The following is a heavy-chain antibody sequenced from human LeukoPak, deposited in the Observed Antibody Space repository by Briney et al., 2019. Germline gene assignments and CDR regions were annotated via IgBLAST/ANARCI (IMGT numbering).Heavy chain of an antibody. CDR1: GFTFDEFA. D-gene: IGHD1-7*01. V-gene: IGHV3-43D*03. Sequence: GGSLRLSCAASGFTFDEFAMHWVRQGPGKGLEWVCLISWDGVSTYYADSVKGRFTISRDNNKNSLYLQMNSLRPDDTALYYCAKDGNWNYHYFDYWGQGTLVTVSS. CDR3: AKDGNWNYHYFDY. J-gene: IGHJ4*02. CDR2: ISWDGVST.